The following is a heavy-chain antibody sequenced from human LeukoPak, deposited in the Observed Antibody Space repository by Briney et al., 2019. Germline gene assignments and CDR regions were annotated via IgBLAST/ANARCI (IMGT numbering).Heavy chain of an antibody. CDR2: ISYRGST. CDR3: ARDTYYYGSGTYHFEY. V-gene: IGHV4-59*01. Sequence: SETLSLTCTVSGASITSYYWSWIQQAPGKGLEWIAYISYRGSTDYNPSLKSRVTISVDTSKNQFSLRLASLSAADTAVYYCARDTYYYGSGTYHFEYWGQGTPVTVSS. D-gene: IGHD3-10*01. J-gene: IGHJ4*02. CDR1: GASITSYY.